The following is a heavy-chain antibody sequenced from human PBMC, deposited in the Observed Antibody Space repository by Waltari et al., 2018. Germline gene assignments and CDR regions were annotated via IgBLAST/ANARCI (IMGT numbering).Heavy chain of an antibody. CDR2: ISYDGSNK. CDR3: AKDSDTAMAYFDY. Sequence: QVQLVESGGGVVQPGRSLRLSCAASGFTFSSYGMHWVRQAPGKGLEWVAVISYDGSNKYYADSVKGRFTSSRDNSKNTLYLQMNSLRAEDTAVYYCAKDSDTAMAYFDYWGQGTLVTVSS. D-gene: IGHD5-18*01. CDR1: GFTFSSYG. J-gene: IGHJ4*02. V-gene: IGHV3-30*18.